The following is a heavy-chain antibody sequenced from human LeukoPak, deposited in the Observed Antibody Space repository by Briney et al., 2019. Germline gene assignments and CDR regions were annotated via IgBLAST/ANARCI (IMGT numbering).Heavy chain of an antibody. CDR1: GFTLTEYA. CDR3: AKDDRWLQFCC. V-gene: IGHV3-23*01. J-gene: IGHJ4*02. D-gene: IGHD5-24*01. CDR2: IIPSGHTT. Sequence: GGSLRLSCTSSGFTLTEYAMSWFRQAPGKGLEWVSGIIPSGHTTYYADSVRGRFTISRDNSRNTVYLQMNSLRAEDTAVYYCAKDDRWLQFCCWGQGTLVTVSA.